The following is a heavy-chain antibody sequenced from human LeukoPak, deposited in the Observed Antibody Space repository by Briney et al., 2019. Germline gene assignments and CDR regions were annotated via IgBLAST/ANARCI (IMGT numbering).Heavy chain of an antibody. CDR3: AKDRANFGY. CDR1: GFTFSSNA. J-gene: IGHJ4*02. CDR2: ISGSGVST. Sequence: QPGASLRLSCAASGFTFSSNAMSWVRQAPGKGLEWVSGISGSGVSTYYADSVEGRFTISRDNSKNTLYLQMNSLRAEDTAVYYCAKDRANFGYWGQGTLVTVSS. V-gene: IGHV3-23*01.